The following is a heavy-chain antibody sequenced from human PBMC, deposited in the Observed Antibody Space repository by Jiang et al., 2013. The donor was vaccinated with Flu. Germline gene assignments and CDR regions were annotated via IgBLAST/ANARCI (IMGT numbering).Heavy chain of an antibody. CDR3: ARQTLTTVTANYFDY. CDR1: GGSISRSSYY. J-gene: IGHJ4*02. Sequence: ETLSLSCTVSGGSISRSSYYWGWIRQPPGKGLEWIGSFYYTGSTYYNPSLKSRVSISVDTSKNQFSLKLSSVAAADTAVYYCARQTLTTVTANYFDYWGQGTLVTVSS. D-gene: IGHD4-17*01. CDR2: FYYTGST. V-gene: IGHV4-39*01.